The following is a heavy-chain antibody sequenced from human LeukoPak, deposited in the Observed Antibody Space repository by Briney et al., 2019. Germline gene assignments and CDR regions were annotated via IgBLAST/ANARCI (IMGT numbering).Heavy chain of an antibody. CDR1: GYTFTGYY. J-gene: IGHJ6*03. CDR2: INPSGGST. Sequence: ASVKVSCKASGYTFTGYYMHWVRQAPGQGLEWMGWINPSGGSTSYAQKFQGRVTMTRDTSTSTVYMELSSLRSEDTAVYYCARDGRYYDYVWGSFDTRGDYYYMDVWGKGTTVTISS. CDR3: ARDGRYYDYVWGSFDTRGDYYYMDV. V-gene: IGHV1-46*01. D-gene: IGHD3-16*01.